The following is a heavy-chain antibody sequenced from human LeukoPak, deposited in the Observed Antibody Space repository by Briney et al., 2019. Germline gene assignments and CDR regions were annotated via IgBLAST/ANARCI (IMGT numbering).Heavy chain of an antibody. J-gene: IGHJ4*02. CDR3: ARDRVAVPGTFDY. V-gene: IGHV1-69*04. D-gene: IGHD6-19*01. CDR1: GGTFRSYP. Sequence: ASVKVSCKASGGTFRSYPINWVRQAPGRGLEWMGSIIPIFDKPKYAQKFQGRVTITADKSTSIAYMELSRLRSEDTAVYYCARDRVAVPGTFDYWGQGTLLTVST. CDR2: IIPIFDKP.